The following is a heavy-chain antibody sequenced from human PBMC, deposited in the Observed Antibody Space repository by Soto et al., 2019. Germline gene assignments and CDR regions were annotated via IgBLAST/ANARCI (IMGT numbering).Heavy chain of an antibody. CDR3: ASSYGSGSYVYLDY. D-gene: IGHD3-10*01. Sequence: ASVKVSCKASGGTFSSYTISWVRQAPGQGLEWMGRIIPILGIANYAQKFQGRVTITADKSTSTAYMELSSLRSEDTAVYYCASSYGSGSYVYLDYWGQGTLVTVSS. V-gene: IGHV1-69*02. J-gene: IGHJ4*02. CDR1: GGTFSSYT. CDR2: IIPILGIA.